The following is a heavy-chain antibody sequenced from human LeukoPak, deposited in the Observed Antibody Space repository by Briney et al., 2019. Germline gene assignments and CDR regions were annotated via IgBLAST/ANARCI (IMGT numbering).Heavy chain of an antibody. CDR1: GFTFSSHW. V-gene: IGHV3-23*01. D-gene: IGHD3-22*01. Sequence: PGGSLRLSCTASGFTFSSHWMTWVRQAPGKGLEWVSAISGSGGSTYYADSVKGRFTISRDNSKNTLFLQMNSLRAEDTAVYYCAIRPWDYDSSGFYDYWGQGTLVTVSS. CDR2: ISGSGGST. CDR3: AIRPWDYDSSGFYDY. J-gene: IGHJ4*02.